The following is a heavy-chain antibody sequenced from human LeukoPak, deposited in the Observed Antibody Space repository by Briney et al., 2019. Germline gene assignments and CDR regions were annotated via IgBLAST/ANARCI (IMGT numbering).Heavy chain of an antibody. V-gene: IGHV1-69*13. CDR1: GGTFSSYA. CDR3: ATGMAKDFIDY. Sequence: ASVKVSCKASGGTFSSYAISWVRQAPGQGLEWMGGIIPIFGTANYAQKFQGRVTITADESTSTAYMELSSLRSEDTAVYYCATGMAKDFIDYWGQGTLVTVSS. CDR2: IIPIFGTA. J-gene: IGHJ4*02. D-gene: IGHD5-24*01.